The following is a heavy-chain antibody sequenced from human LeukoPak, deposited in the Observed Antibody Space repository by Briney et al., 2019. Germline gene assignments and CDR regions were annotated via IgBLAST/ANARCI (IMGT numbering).Heavy chain of an antibody. CDR2: NYYSGST. CDR1: GGSISSSSYY. D-gene: IGHD1-14*01. Sequence: PSETLSLTCTVSGGSISSSSYYWGWIRQPPGKGLEWIGSNYYSGSTYYNPSLKSRVTISVDTSKNQFSLKLSSVTAADTAVYYCARHNGDLTLFCWYFDLWGRGTLVTVSS. CDR3: ARHNGDLTLFCWYFDL. V-gene: IGHV4-39*01. J-gene: IGHJ2*01.